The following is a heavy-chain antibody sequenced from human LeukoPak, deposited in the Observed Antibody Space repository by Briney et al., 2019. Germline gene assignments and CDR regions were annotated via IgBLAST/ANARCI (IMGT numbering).Heavy chain of an antibody. V-gene: IGHV4-39*07. CDR3: ARVNGGLYDSSGYYDY. CDR2: IYYSGST. CDR1: GGSISSSSYY. D-gene: IGHD3-22*01. Sequence: TSETLSLTCTVSGGSISSSSYYWGWIRQHPGKGLEWIGSIYYSGSTYYNPSLKSRVTISVDTSKNQFSLKLSSVTAADTAVYYCARVNGGLYDSSGYYDYWGQGTLVTVSS. J-gene: IGHJ4*02.